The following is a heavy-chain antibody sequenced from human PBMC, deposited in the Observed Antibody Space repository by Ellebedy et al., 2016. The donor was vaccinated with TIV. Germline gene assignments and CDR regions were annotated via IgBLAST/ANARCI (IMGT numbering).Heavy chain of an antibody. CDR3: ARRESYGNYAVQINSWFDR. Sequence: GGSLRLSCVASGSSFRSYWMSWVRQAPGKGLEWVANIYQDGSNQYYVDSVKGRFTISRDNANKSLFLQMNSLRGEDTAVYYCARRESYGNYAVQINSWFDRWGRGTLVTVSS. J-gene: IGHJ5*02. V-gene: IGHV3-7*01. CDR1: GSSFRSYW. D-gene: IGHD5-18*01. CDR2: IYQDGSNQ.